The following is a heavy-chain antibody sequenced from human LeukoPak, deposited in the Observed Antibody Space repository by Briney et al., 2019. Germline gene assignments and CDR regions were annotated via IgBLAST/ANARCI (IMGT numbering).Heavy chain of an antibody. CDR2: IYSGGST. CDR3: ARGVYDYVWGSYSVAFDY. CDR1: GFTVSSNY. D-gene: IGHD3-16*01. J-gene: IGHJ4*02. Sequence: GGSLRLSCAASGFTVSSNYMSWVRQAPGKGLEWVSVIYSGGSTYYADSVKGRFTISRDNSKNTLYLQMNSLGAEDTAMYYCARGVYDYVWGSYSVAFDYWGQGTLVTVSS. V-gene: IGHV3-66*01.